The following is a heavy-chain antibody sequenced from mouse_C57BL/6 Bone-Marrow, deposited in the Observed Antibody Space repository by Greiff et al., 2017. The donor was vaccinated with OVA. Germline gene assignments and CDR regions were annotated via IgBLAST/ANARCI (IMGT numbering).Heavy chain of an antibody. V-gene: IGHV1-47*01. Sequence: QVQLQQSGAELVKPGASVKMSCKASGYTFTTYPIEWMKQNHGKSLEWIGNFHPYNDDTKYNEKFKGKATLTVEKSSSTVYVQLSRLTSDDSAVYYCARGGLYCGNYYFDYWGQGTTLTFSS. D-gene: IGHD2-1*01. CDR1: GYTFTTYP. CDR2: FHPYNDDT. CDR3: ARGGLYCGNYYFDY. J-gene: IGHJ2*01.